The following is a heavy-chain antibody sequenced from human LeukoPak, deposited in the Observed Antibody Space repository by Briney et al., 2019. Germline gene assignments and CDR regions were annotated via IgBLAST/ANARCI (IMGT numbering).Heavy chain of an antibody. CDR3: ARGGYSSPSRFDP. Sequence: SETLSLTCAVSGGSLSGSYWSWIRQFPGKGLEWIGFVFYTGSFNYNPSLKSRVRISVDTSRNQFSLKLSSVTAADTAVYYCARGGYSSPSRFDPWGQGTLVTVSS. CDR2: VFYTGSF. V-gene: IGHV4-59*01. J-gene: IGHJ5*02. CDR1: GGSLSGSY. D-gene: IGHD6-19*01.